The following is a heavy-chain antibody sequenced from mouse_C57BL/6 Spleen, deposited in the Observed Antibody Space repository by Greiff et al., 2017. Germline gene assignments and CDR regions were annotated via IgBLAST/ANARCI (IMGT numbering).Heavy chain of an antibody. CDR3: AIDGYDDGTGAWFAY. V-gene: IGHV1-74*01. Sequence: QVQLQQPGAELVKPGASVKVSCKASGYTFTSYWMHWVKQRPGQGLEWIGRIHPSDSDTKYTQKFQGKATLTVDKSSSTAYMQLSSLPSEDSAVYYCAIDGYDDGTGAWFAYWGQGTLVTVSA. CDR2: IHPSDSDT. D-gene: IGHD2-2*01. CDR1: GYTFTSYW. J-gene: IGHJ3*01.